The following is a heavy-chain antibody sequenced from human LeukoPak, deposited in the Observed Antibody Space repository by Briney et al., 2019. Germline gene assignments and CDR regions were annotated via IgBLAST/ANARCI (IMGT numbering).Heavy chain of an antibody. V-gene: IGHV4-39*01. Sequence: KPSETLSLTCTVSTDSISNTGYYWSWIRQPPGKGLEWIGSIYYSGDTFYNPSLKSRVTISVDTSKNQFSLKENSLTAADTAVYYCARYGAWSGFYFDYWGQGTLVTVSS. J-gene: IGHJ4*02. CDR3: ARYGAWSGFYFDY. CDR1: TDSISNTGYY. CDR2: IYYSGDT. D-gene: IGHD3-3*01.